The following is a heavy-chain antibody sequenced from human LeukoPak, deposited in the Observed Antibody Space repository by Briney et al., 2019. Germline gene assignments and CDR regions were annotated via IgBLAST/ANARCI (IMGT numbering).Heavy chain of an antibody. J-gene: IGHJ4*02. D-gene: IGHD3-10*01. Sequence: GGSLRLSCASSGFTVSNRYMIWVRQAPGKGLEWVSVIYSGGLTYYADSVKGRFTISRDNSKNTLYLEMNSLRAEDTAMYYCARDPHYYGSGSYSHWGQGTLVTVSS. V-gene: IGHV3-53*01. CDR2: IYSGGLT. CDR3: ARDPHYYGSGSYSH. CDR1: GFTVSNRY.